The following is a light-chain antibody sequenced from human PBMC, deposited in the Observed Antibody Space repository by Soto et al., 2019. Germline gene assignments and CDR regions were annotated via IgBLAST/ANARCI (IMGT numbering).Light chain of an antibody. J-gene: IGKJ1*01. Sequence: IPMTQSPSTLSASVGDRVTITCRASQSINSWLAWYQQKPGKAPKLLIYKASSLESGVPSRFSGSGSGTEFTLTISSLQPDDFATYYCQQYHTFSPWTFGQGTKVEIK. CDR3: QQYHTFSPWT. CDR1: QSINSW. CDR2: KAS. V-gene: IGKV1-5*03.